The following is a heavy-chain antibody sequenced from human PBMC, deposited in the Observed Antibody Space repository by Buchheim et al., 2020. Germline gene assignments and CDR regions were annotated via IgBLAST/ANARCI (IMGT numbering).Heavy chain of an antibody. V-gene: IGHV3-30*03. CDR3: ARELSGSSSFDY. CDR1: GFTFSSCG. J-gene: IGHJ4*02. CDR2: ISYDGSNK. D-gene: IGHD2-15*01. Sequence: QVQLVESGGGVVQPGRSLRLSCAASGFTFSSCGMHWVRQAPGKGLEWVAVISYDGSNKYYADSVKGRFTISRDNSKNTLYLQMNSLRAEDTAVYYCARELSGSSSFDYWGQGTL.